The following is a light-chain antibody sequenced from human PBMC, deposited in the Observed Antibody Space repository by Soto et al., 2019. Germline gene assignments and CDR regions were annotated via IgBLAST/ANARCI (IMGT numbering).Light chain of an antibody. CDR2: AAC. Sequence: IVLTQSPSSLSASIRDTVSLTCRASQGIATDLAFYQQKPGARPRLLIYAACILHRGVRSSFSGCGSGTHFIPTIINLQHEEFETYHCHQFYSLFGQGTRLEIK. CDR1: QGIATD. J-gene: IGKJ5*01. V-gene: IGKV1-13*02. CDR3: HQFYSL.